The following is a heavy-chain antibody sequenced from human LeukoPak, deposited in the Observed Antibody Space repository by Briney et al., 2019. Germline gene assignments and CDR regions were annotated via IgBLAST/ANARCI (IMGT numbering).Heavy chain of an antibody. D-gene: IGHD1-26*01. Sequence: GGSLRLSCAASGFTFSSYSMNWVRQAPGKGLEWVSSIGSSSSYIYYADSVKGRFTISRDNAKNSLYLQMNSLRAEDTAVYYCASLTDIEAGAVRYWGQGTLVTVSS. CDR2: IGSSSSYI. CDR1: GFTFSSYS. CDR3: ASLTDIEAGAVRY. J-gene: IGHJ4*02. V-gene: IGHV3-21*01.